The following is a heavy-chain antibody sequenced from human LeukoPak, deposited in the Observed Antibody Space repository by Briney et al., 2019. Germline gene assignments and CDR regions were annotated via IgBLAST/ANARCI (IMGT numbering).Heavy chain of an antibody. CDR1: GGTFSSYA. J-gene: IGHJ6*02. CDR2: ITPIFGTA. V-gene: IGHV1-69*13. CDR3: ARVVVEMATVYYYYYGMDV. Sequence: GASVKVSCKASGGTFSSYAISWVRQAPGQGLEWMGGITPIFGTANYAQKFQGRVTITADESTSTAYMELSSLRSEDTAVYYCARVVVEMATVYYYYYGMDVWGQGTTVTVSS. D-gene: IGHD5-24*01.